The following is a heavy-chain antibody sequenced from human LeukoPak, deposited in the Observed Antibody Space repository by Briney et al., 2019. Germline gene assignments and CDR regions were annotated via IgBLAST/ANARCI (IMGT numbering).Heavy chain of an antibody. V-gene: IGHV4-34*01. J-gene: IGHJ5*02. CDR3: ARGLNSGYDLPGNWFDP. D-gene: IGHD5-12*01. CDR1: GRSFSGYY. CDR2: INHSGST. Sequence: SETLSLTCAVYGRSFSGYYWSWIRQPPGKGLEWIGEINHSGSTNYNPSLKSRVTISVDTSKNQFSLKLSSVTAADTAVYYCARGLNSGYDLPGNWFDPWGQGTLVTVSS.